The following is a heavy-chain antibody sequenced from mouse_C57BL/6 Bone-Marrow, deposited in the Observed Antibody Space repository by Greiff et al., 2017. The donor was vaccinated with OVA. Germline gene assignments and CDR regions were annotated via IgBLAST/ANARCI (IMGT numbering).Heavy chain of an antibody. D-gene: IGHD1-1*01. J-gene: IGHJ2*01. V-gene: IGHV1-81*01. Sequence: VKLMESGAELARPGASVKLSCKASGYTFTSYGISWVKQRTGQGLEWIGEIYPRSGNTYYNEKFKGKATLTADKSSSTAYMELRSLTSEDSAVYFCARGRATTVVGENFDYWGQGTTLPVSS. CDR1: GYTFTSYG. CDR3: ARGRATTVVGENFDY. CDR2: IYPRSGNT.